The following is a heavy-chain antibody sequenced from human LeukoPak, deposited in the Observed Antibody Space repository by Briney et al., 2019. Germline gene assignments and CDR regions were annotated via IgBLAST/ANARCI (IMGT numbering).Heavy chain of an antibody. V-gene: IGHV3-7*01. Sequence: GGSMRLSCVVSGFMFSSNTMTWVRQAPGKGLEWVANIKEDGSEKHYVDSVKGRSTISRDNAKNSLYLQMNSLRAEDTAVYYCATGGRRYYADWGQGTLVTVSS. CDR1: GFMFSSNT. CDR2: IKEDGSEK. J-gene: IGHJ4*02. D-gene: IGHD2/OR15-2a*01. CDR3: ATGGRRYYAD.